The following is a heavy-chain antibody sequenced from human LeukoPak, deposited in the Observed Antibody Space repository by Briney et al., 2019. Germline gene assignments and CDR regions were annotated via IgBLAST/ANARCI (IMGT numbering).Heavy chain of an antibody. CDR3: ARDPCSTINCPLRF. J-gene: IGHJ4*02. CDR2: INHSGRT. D-gene: IGHD2-2*01. Sequence: TSETLSLTCAVSGGSLSGSYCTWIRQSPGKGLEWIGEINHSGRTNYNPSLGRRASISVDTSRRQFSLTLTFVTAADTAVYYCARDPCSTINCPLRFWGQGTLVTVSS. V-gene: IGHV4-34*01. CDR1: GGSLSGSY.